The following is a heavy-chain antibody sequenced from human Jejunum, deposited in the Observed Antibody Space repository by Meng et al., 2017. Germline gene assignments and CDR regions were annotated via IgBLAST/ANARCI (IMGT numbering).Heavy chain of an antibody. D-gene: IGHD5-24*01. CDR1: WFTCNHHL. Sequence: MKLVESGGGLVPPGGSLRLSCAGSWFTCNHHLMHWVRQTPGKGLAWLAGIYNDGSKIMYADSVRGRFTISRDNARNTVYLQMNSLRAEDMGEYYCVREGRDKMGIIQAGAFDIWGQGTMVTVSS. CDR3: VREGRDKMGIIQAGAFDI. J-gene: IGHJ3*02. CDR2: IYNDGSKI. V-gene: IGHV3-74*03.